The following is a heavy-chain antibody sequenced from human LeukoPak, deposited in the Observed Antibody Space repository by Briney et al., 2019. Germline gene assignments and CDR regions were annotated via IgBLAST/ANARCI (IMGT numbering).Heavy chain of an antibody. D-gene: IGHD6-19*01. CDR1: GFTYSSHA. CDR3: AKLWLVGN. Sequence: GGSLRLSCAASGFTYSSHAMNWVRQAPGKGLEWVSSLSESGETTDYADSVKGRFTISRDNSKNTLYLQMNSLRAEDTAVYYCAKLWLVGNWGQGTLVTVSS. CDR2: LSESGETT. J-gene: IGHJ4*02. V-gene: IGHV3-23*01.